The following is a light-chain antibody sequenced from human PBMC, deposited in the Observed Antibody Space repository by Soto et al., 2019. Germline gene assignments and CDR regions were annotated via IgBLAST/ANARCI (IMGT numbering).Light chain of an antibody. Sequence: EIVMTQSPATLSVSPGEGATLSCKASQNVYNNLAWYQQRPGQPPRLLIYDASTRATGISARFSGSGYGTEFYLSISSLQSEDFADYFCQQCRNWPLTFGGGTKVEIK. V-gene: IGKV3-15*01. CDR2: DAS. J-gene: IGKJ4*01. CDR3: QQCRNWPLT. CDR1: QNVYNN.